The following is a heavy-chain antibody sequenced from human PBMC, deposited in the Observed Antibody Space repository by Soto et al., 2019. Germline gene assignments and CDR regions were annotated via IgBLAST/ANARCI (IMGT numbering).Heavy chain of an antibody. CDR2: INADGTST. D-gene: IGHD2-2*01. J-gene: IGHJ4*02. Sequence: GGSLRLSCAASGFTFSNSWMHWVRQVSGKGLEWVSRINADGTSTSYADSVKGRFTISRDNAKNTLYLHVNSLRAEDTAVYYCVKVLARGVGVPRFYFDSWGQGALVTLSS. V-gene: IGHV3-74*01. CDR1: GFTFSNSW. CDR3: VKVLARGVGVPRFYFDS.